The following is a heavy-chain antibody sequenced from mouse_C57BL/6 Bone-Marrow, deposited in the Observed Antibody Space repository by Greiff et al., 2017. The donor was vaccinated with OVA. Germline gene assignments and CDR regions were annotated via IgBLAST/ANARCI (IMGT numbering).Heavy chain of an antibody. Sequence: VKLMESGAELVKPGASVKMSCKASGYTFTTYPIEWMKQNHGKSLEWIGNFHPYNDDTKYNEKFKGKATLTVEKSSSTVYLELSRLTSDDSAVYYCARPGDYDGDSFAYWGQGTLVTVSA. D-gene: IGHD2-4*01. CDR1: GYTFTTYP. V-gene: IGHV1-47*01. CDR2: FHPYNDDT. J-gene: IGHJ3*01. CDR3: ARPGDYDGDSFAY.